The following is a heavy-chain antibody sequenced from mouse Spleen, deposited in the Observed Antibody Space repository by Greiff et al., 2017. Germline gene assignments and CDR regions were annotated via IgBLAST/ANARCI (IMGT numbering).Heavy chain of an antibody. D-gene: IGHD2-14*01. CDR1: GFNIKDTY. Sequence: EVQVVESGAELVKPGASVKLSCTASGFNIKDTYMHWVKQRPEQGLEWIGRIDPANGNTKYDPKFQGKATITADTSSNTAYLQLSSLTSEDTAVYYCARDYRYFDYWGQGTTLTVSS. CDR2: IDPANGNT. V-gene: IGHV14-3*02. CDR3: ARDYRYFDY. J-gene: IGHJ2*01.